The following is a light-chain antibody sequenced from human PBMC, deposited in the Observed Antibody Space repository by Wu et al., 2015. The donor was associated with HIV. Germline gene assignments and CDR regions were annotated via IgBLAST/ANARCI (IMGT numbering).Light chain of an antibody. Sequence: ETVLTQSPGSLSLSPGERATLSCRASQSVSSSYLAWYQQKPGQAPRLLIYGASSRATGIPDRFSGSGSGTDFTLTISRLEPEDFAVYYCQQYETWTFGQGTKVE. CDR1: QSVSSSY. CDR3: QQYETWT. V-gene: IGKV3-20*01. J-gene: IGKJ1*01. CDR2: GAS.